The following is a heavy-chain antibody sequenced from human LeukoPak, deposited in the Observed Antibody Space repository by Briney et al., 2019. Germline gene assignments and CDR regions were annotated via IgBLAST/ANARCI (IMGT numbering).Heavy chain of an antibody. J-gene: IGHJ4*02. CDR1: GFTFGSYA. V-gene: IGHV3-23*01. CDR2: ISGSDGST. CDR3: AKRGGWEPAPFDY. Sequence: GGSLRLSCAASGFTFGSYAMSWVRQAPGKGLEWVSAISGSDGSTYYADSVKGRFTISRDNSKNTLYLQMNSLRAEDTAVYYCAKRGGWEPAPFDYWGQGTLVTVSS. D-gene: IGHD1-26*01.